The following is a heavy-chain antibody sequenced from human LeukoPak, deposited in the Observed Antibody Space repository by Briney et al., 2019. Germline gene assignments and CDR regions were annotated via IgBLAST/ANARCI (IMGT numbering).Heavy chain of an antibody. V-gene: IGHV1-69*01. Sequence: GASVKVSCKASGGTFSSYAISWVRQAPGQGLEWMGGIIPIFGTANYAQKFQGRVTITADESTSTAYMELSSLRSEDTAVYYCAKDSRRHGYNNYYYMDVCGKGTTVTVSS. CDR2: IIPIFGTA. CDR1: GGTFSSYA. J-gene: IGHJ6*03. CDR3: AKDSRRHGYNNYYYMDV. D-gene: IGHD5-24*01.